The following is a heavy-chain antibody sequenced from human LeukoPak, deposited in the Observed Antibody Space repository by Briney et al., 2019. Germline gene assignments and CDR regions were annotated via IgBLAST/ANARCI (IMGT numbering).Heavy chain of an antibody. CDR3: ARTDYYDSSGYYGDY. CDR1: GYTFTSYG. J-gene: IGHJ4*02. V-gene: IGHV1-18*01. D-gene: IGHD3-22*01. CDR2: ISAYNGNT. Sequence: ASVTVSFKASGYTFTSYGISWVRQAPGQGLEWMGWISAYNGNTNYAQKLQGRVTMTTDTSTSTAYMELRSLRSDDTAVYYCARTDYYDSSGYYGDYWGQGTLVTVSS.